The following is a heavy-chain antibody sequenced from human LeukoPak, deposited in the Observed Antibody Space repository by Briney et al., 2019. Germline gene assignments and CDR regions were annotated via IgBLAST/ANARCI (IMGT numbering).Heavy chain of an antibody. D-gene: IGHD2-15*01. Sequence: GGSLRLSCAASGFTFSSYAMSWVRQAPGKGLEWVSAISDSGGSTYYADSVKRRFTISRDNSKNTLYLQMNSLRAEDTAVYYCAKDALDIVVVVAATPGDSFDYWGQGTLVTVSS. CDR2: ISDSGGST. CDR3: AKDALDIVVVVAATPGDSFDY. V-gene: IGHV3-23*01. J-gene: IGHJ4*02. CDR1: GFTFSSYA.